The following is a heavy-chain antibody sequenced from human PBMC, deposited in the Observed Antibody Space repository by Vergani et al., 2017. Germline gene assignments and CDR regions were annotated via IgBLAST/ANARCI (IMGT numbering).Heavy chain of an antibody. Sequence: QVQLVQSGAEVKKPGSSVKVSCKASGGTFSSYAISWVRQAPGQGLEWMGGFIPIFGTATDAQKFQGRVTITADESTSTAYMELSSLRYEDTAVYYCARDHENMVRGAPTQGWFDPWGQGTLVTVSS. V-gene: IGHV1-69*01. D-gene: IGHD3-10*01. J-gene: IGHJ5*02. CDR1: GGTFSSYA. CDR2: FIPIFGTA. CDR3: ARDHENMVRGAPTQGWFDP.